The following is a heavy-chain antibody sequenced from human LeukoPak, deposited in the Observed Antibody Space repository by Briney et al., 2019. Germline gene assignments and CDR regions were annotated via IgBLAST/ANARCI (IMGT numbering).Heavy chain of an antibody. V-gene: IGHV3-48*01. Sequence: GGSLRLSCAASGFTFSSYSMNWVHQAPGKGLEWVSYISSSSSTIYYADSVRGRFTISRDNAKNSLYLQMNSLRAEDTAVYYCTRDHHRRHYDSQARNTFDIWGQGTMVTVSS. CDR1: GFTFSSYS. CDR2: ISSSSSTI. D-gene: IGHD3-22*01. J-gene: IGHJ3*02. CDR3: TRDHHRRHYDSQARNTFDI.